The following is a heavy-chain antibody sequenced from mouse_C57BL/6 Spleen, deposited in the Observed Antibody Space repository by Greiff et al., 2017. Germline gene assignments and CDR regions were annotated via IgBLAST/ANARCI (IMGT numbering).Heavy chain of an antibody. Sequence: QVKLQQPGAELVKPGASVKLSCKASGYTFTSYWMHWVKQRPGRGLEWIGSIDPNSGGTKYNEKFKSKATLTVDKPSSTAYMQLSSLTSEDTAFYYCARSWDSSGPFAYWGQGTLVTVSA. CDR2: IDPNSGGT. J-gene: IGHJ3*01. V-gene: IGHV1-72*01. D-gene: IGHD3-2*02. CDR1: GYTFTSYW. CDR3: ARSWDSSGPFAY.